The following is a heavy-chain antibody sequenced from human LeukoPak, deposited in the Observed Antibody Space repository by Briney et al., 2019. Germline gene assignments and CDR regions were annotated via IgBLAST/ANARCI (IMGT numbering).Heavy chain of an antibody. D-gene: IGHD2/OR15-2a*01. CDR2: IFPDGRT. V-gene: IGHV3-53*01. J-gene: IGHJ4*02. CDR1: GLTVTDNY. CDR3: ARTNTVYGDFDY. Sequence: GGSLRLSCAASGLTVTDNYFSWVRQAPGKGLEWVSVIFPDGRTYHADSVKSRFTISRDRPKHTLLLQIYSLRPDDTALYHCARTNTVYGDFDYWGQGILVTVSS.